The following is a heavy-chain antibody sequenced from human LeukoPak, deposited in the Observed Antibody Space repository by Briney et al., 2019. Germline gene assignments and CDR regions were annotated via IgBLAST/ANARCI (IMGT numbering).Heavy chain of an antibody. CDR1: GFTVSSNE. J-gene: IGHJ4*02. D-gene: IGHD3-16*02. Sequence: GGSLRLSCAASGFTVSSNEMSWVRQAPGKGLEWVSSISGGSTYYADSVKGRFTISRDNSKNTLYLQMNSLRAEDTAVYYCAKAFGGVIVDFDYWGQGTLVTVSS. CDR3: AKAFGGVIVDFDY. CDR2: ISGGST. V-gene: IGHV3-38-3*01.